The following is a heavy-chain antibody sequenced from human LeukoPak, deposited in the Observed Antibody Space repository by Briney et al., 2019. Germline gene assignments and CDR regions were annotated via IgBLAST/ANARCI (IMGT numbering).Heavy chain of an antibody. CDR1: GFAFSSYA. Sequence: GGSLRLSCAASGFAFSSYAMNWVRQAPGQGLDWVSFITGDSHTIYYADSVKGRFTVSRDNAENSLYLQINSLSAEDTAVYYCARDRVGGSFDYWGQGTLVTVSS. J-gene: IGHJ4*02. CDR2: ITGDSHTI. CDR3: ARDRVGGSFDY. D-gene: IGHD6-19*01. V-gene: IGHV3-48*01.